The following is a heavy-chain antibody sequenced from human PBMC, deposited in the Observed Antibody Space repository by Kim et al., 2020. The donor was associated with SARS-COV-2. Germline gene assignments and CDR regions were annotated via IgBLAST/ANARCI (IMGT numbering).Heavy chain of an antibody. Sequence: GGSLRLSCAASGFTFSNAWMSWVRQAPGKGLEWVGRIKSKTDGGTTDYAAPVKGRFTISRDDSKNTLYLQMNSLKTEDTAVYYCTTVPSIIVATIFEPFDYWGQGTLVTVSS. D-gene: IGHD5-12*01. V-gene: IGHV3-15*01. CDR3: TTVPSIIVATIFEPFDY. CDR2: IKSKTDGGTT. J-gene: IGHJ4*02. CDR1: GFTFSNAW.